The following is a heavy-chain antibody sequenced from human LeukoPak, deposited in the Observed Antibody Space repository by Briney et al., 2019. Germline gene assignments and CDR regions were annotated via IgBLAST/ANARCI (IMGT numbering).Heavy chain of an antibody. CDR2: INPNSGGT. Sequence: GASVKVSCKASGYTFTGYYMHWVRQAPGQGLEWMGWINPNSGGTNYAQKFQGRATMTRDTSISTAYMELSRLRSDDTAVYYCARDREGSGAFDIWGQGTMVTVSS. D-gene: IGHD3-10*01. J-gene: IGHJ3*02. CDR3: ARDREGSGAFDI. CDR1: GYTFTGYY. V-gene: IGHV1-2*02.